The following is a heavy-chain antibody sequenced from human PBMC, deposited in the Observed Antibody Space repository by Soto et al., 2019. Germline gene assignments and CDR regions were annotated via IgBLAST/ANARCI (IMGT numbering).Heavy chain of an antibody. Sequence: GGSLRLSCAASGFTFSSYAMHWVRQAPGKGLEWVAVISYDGSNKYYADSVKGRFTISRDNSKNTLYLQMNSLRAENTAVYYCARDGNAEDPDYYYYGMDVWGQGTTVTVSS. CDR2: ISYDGSNK. CDR3: ARDGNAEDPDYYYYGMDV. J-gene: IGHJ6*02. D-gene: IGHD1-1*01. CDR1: GFTFSSYA. V-gene: IGHV3-30-3*01.